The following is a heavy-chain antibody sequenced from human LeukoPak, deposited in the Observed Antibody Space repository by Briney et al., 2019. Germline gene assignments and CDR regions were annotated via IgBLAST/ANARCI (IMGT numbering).Heavy chain of an antibody. CDR2: IYYSGNT. J-gene: IGHJ4*02. Sequence: SETLSLTCTLPGGSINSGTYYWGWVRQPPGKGLEWIGTIYYSGNTYYNPSLKSRVTISIDTSKNQFSLKLSSVTAADTAVYYCARLPSGTFDYWGQGTLVTVSS. CDR3: ARLPSGTFDY. V-gene: IGHV4-39*01. D-gene: IGHD6-13*01. CDR1: GGSINSGTYY.